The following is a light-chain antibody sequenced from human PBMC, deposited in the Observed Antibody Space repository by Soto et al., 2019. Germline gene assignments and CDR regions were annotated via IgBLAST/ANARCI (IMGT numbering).Light chain of an antibody. Sequence: EIVLPQSPGTLSLSPGERATLSCRASQSVSSSYLAWYQQKPDQAPRLLIYGASSRATGIPDRFSGSGSGTDFTLTISRLEPEDFAVYYCQQYGSSPRTFGQGTKLEIK. CDR1: QSVSSSY. J-gene: IGKJ2*01. CDR3: QQYGSSPRT. V-gene: IGKV3-20*01. CDR2: GAS.